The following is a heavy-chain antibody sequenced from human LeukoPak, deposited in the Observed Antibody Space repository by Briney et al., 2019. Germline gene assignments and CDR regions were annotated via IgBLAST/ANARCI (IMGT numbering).Heavy chain of an antibody. Sequence: SETLSLTCTVSGGSFNNYYWSWIRQPPGKGLEWIGYIYYSGSTNYNPSLKSRVTISVDTSKNQFSLKLSSVTAADTAVYYCARHEVQPGAAAIDYWGQGTLVTVSS. CDR3: ARHEVQPGAAAIDY. CDR2: IYYSGST. CDR1: GGSFNNYY. D-gene: IGHD6-13*01. V-gene: IGHV4-59*08. J-gene: IGHJ4*02.